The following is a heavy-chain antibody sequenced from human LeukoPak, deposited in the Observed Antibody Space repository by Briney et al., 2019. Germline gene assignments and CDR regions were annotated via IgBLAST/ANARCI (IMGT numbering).Heavy chain of an antibody. D-gene: IGHD3-22*01. J-gene: IGHJ4*02. CDR2: FDPEDGET. Sequence: ASVNVSCKVSGYTLTELSMHWVRQAPGKGLEWMVGFDPEDGETIYAQKFQGRVTMTEDTSTDTAYMELSSLRSEDTAVYYCATAGGIGRDSSGFPDCWGQGTLVTVSS. CDR1: GYTLTELS. CDR3: ATAGGIGRDSSGFPDC. V-gene: IGHV1-24*01.